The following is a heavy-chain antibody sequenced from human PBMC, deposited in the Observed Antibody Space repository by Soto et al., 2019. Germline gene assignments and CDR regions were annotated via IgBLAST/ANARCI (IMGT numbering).Heavy chain of an antibody. Sequence: ASVKVSSKDSGYTFNNYGITWVRQAPGQGLAWLGWISVYNGNKNYAKKVQGRVSMTADTSTSTAHMELRSLQSDDTAVYFCARVAISLIRGLKVDFYSMDVWGQGTMVAVSS. CDR1: GYTFNNYG. CDR2: ISVYNGNK. V-gene: IGHV1-18*01. CDR3: ARVAISLIRGLKVDFYSMDV. J-gene: IGHJ6*02. D-gene: IGHD3-10*01.